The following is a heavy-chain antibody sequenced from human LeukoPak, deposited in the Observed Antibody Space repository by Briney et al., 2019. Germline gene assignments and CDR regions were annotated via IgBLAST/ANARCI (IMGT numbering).Heavy chain of an antibody. CDR2: ISAYNGNT. V-gene: IGHV1-18*01. D-gene: IGHD1-1*01. CDR1: GYTFTSYG. Sequence: ASVKVSCKASGYTFTSYGISWVRQAPGQGLEWMGWISAYNGNTNYAQKLQGRVTMTTDTSTSTAYMELRSLRSDDTAVYYCARNWNDVEYCYYGMDVWGRGTTVTVSS. CDR3: ARNWNDVEYCYYGMDV. J-gene: IGHJ6*02.